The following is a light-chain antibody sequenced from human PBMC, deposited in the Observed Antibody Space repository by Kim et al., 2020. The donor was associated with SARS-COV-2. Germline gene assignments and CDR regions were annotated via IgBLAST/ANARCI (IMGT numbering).Light chain of an antibody. J-gene: IGLJ3*02. CDR1: SSNIGRNY. CDR3: TAWDDSLSGRV. CDR2: RDN. Sequence: GHRVTISCSGSSSNIGRNYVYWYQQLPGTAPKLLIYRDNQRPSGVPDRFSGSKSGTSASLAISGLRSEDEADYYCTAWDDSLSGRVFGGGTQLTVL. V-gene: IGLV1-47*01.